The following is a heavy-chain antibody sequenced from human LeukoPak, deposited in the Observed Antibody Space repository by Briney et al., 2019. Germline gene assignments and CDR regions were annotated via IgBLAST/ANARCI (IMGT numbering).Heavy chain of an antibody. D-gene: IGHD1-26*01. CDR2: ISGGGGKT. J-gene: IGHJ3*02. CDR1: LLALYNCA. V-gene: IGHV3-23*01. CDR3: AVRRSGFESGNFYLGSFNI. Sequence: GGSLRLSCVDSLLALYNCALRLVGQAPGKGLEWVSAISGGGGKTWYADSVKGRFTISRDNSKTTLYLQMNSLTAADTALLYCAVRRSGFESGNFYLGSFNIWGQGAMVTVSS.